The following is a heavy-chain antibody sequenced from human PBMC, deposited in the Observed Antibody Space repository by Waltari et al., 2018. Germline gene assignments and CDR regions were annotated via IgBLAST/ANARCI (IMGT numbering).Heavy chain of an antibody. V-gene: IGHV4-39*02. CDR2: IYPSGDT. CDR3: ARRGDWLPLDAFDI. D-gene: IGHD2-15*01. J-gene: IGHJ3*02. Sequence: QLQLQESGPGLVRSSGTLSLTCAVSGASIGRSTYSWVCLRQPPGKEIEWIGTIYPSGDTYYHGSLESRVRMSLDRSTNHFSMALRSVTAADTAVYYCARRGDWLPLDAFDIWGQGTVVTVSS. CDR1: GASIGRSTYS.